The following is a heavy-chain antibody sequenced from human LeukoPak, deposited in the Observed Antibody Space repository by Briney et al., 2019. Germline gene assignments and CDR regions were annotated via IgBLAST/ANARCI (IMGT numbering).Heavy chain of an antibody. J-gene: IGHJ4*02. CDR1: GFTVSSNY. CDR3: AREIIQLPGYDY. V-gene: IGHV3-53*01. Sequence: PGGSLRLSCAASGFTVSSNYMSWVRQAPGKGLEWVSVIYSGGSTYYADSVKGRFTISRDNSKNTLYLQMNSLRAEDTAVYYSAREIIQLPGYDYWGQGTLVTVSS. CDR2: IYSGGST. D-gene: IGHD5-18*01.